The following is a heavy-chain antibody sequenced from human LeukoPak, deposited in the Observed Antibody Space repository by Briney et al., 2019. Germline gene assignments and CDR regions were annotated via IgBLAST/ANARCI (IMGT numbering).Heavy chain of an antibody. Sequence: GGSLKRSCAASGFTFSGSAMLWVRRASGQGLVWVVRIRSKANSYATAYAASVKGRFTISRGASKKTPYLQMNSLRTEDKAVYYYNRDIDYYYGSGSYYNYYGMDVWGQGTTVTVSS. CDR1: GFTFSGSA. CDR2: IRSKANSYAT. D-gene: IGHD3-10*01. CDR3: NRDIDYYYGSGSYYNYYGMDV. J-gene: IGHJ6*02. V-gene: IGHV3-73*01.